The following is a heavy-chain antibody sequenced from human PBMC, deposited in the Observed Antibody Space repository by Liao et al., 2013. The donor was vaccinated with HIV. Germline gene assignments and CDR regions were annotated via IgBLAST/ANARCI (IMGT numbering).Heavy chain of an antibody. CDR2: IYKTGNT. D-gene: IGHD3-9*01. J-gene: IGHJ3*02. Sequence: QVQLQESGPGLVKPSETLSLTCTVAGGSLSTYYWSWIRQPPGKGLEWIGFIYKTGNTILNPSLESRVTMSVDTSKNRFSLTLSSVTAADTAVYYCAREKYFDWLDVFDIWGQGTMVTVSS. V-gene: IGHV4-59*01. CDR3: AREKYFDWLDVFDI. CDR1: GGSLSTYY.